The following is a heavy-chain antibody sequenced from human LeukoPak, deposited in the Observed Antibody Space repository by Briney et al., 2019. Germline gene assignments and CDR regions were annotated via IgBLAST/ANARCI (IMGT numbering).Heavy chain of an antibody. CDR1: GFTFSSYG. Sequence: GGSLRLSCAASGFTFSSYGMHWVRQAPGKGLEWVAVISYDGSNKYYADSVKGRFTISRDNSKNTLYLQMNSLRAEDTAVYYCATPVGDYDILTGLDYWGQGTLVTVSS. V-gene: IGHV3-30*03. J-gene: IGHJ4*02. D-gene: IGHD3-9*01. CDR2: ISYDGSNK. CDR3: ATPVGDYDILTGLDY.